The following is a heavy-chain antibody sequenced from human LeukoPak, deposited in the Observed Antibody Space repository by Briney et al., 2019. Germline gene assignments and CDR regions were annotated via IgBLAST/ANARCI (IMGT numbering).Heavy chain of an antibody. CDR1: GDSVSSNNGA. CDR2: TYYRSKWYN. J-gene: IGHJ4*02. CDR3: ARDLGNSGWYTFDY. V-gene: IGHV6-1*01. D-gene: IGHD6-19*01. Sequence: SQTLSLTCALSGDSVSSNNGAWNWIRQSPTSGLEWLGRTYYRSKWYNDYAASMKGRITINPDTSKNQFSLQVNSVTPEDTAVYYCARDLGNSGWYTFDYWGQGTLVTVSS.